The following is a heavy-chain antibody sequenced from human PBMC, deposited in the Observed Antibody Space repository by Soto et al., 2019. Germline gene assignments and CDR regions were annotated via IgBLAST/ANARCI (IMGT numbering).Heavy chain of an antibody. Sequence: PGGSLRLSCVASGFTFSSCWMSWVRQAPGKGLEWVANIKQDGSVRYYVDSVKGRFTISRDNAMNSLYLQMNSLRVEDTAMYYCARGFSSTPNWFDPWGHGTLVTVSS. CDR2: IKQDGSVR. D-gene: IGHD6-19*01. CDR3: ARGFSSTPNWFDP. J-gene: IGHJ5*02. CDR1: GFTFSSCW. V-gene: IGHV3-7*03.